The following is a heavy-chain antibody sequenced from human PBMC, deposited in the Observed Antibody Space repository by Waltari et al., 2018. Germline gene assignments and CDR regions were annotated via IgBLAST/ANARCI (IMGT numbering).Heavy chain of an antibody. CDR2: IKQDVRET. J-gene: IGHJ4*02. CDR1: GFTFSSYW. CDR3: ARDHVFRGDFWSGYYDS. V-gene: IGHV3-7*01. Sequence: EVQLEESGGGLVQPGGSLRLSCAASGFTFSSYWMTCVREAPGKGLEGVANIKQDVRETYYADSLKGRFTSSRDNAKNSLYLQMNSLRAADTALYYCARDHVFRGDFWSGYYDSWGQGTLVTVSS. D-gene: IGHD3-3*01.